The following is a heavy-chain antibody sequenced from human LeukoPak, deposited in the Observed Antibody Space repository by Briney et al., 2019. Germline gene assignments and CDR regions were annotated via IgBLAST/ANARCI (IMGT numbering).Heavy chain of an antibody. Sequence: SETLSLTCTVSGGSISTYYWSWIRQPPGKGLEWIAYVYYSGHTSYNPSLKGRVTISVDTSKNQISLKLNSVTAADTAVYYCARHPYSDGFDVWGQGTMVTVSS. CDR2: VYYSGHT. CDR1: GGSISTYY. D-gene: IGHD1-1*01. CDR3: ARHPYSDGFDV. V-gene: IGHV4-59*08. J-gene: IGHJ3*01.